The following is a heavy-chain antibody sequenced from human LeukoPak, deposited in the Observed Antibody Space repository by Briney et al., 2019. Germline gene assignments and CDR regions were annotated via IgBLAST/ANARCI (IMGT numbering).Heavy chain of an antibody. V-gene: IGHV3-74*01. CDR1: GFTFTIYW. D-gene: IGHD5-12*01. CDR2: INSDGSIT. Sequence: GGSLRLSCAASGFTFTIYWMHWVRQAPGKGLVWVSHINSDGSITSYADSVRGRFTISRDNAKNTLYLQMNSLRAEDTAVYYCARDRIVATIPRLGYFDYWGQGTLVTVSS. CDR3: ARDRIVATIPRLGYFDY. J-gene: IGHJ4*02.